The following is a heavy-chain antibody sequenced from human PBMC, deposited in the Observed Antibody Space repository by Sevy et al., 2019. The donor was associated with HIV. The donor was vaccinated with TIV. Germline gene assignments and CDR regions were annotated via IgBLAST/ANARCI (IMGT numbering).Heavy chain of an antibody. J-gene: IGHJ5*02. CDR3: ARDGWAWFDP. D-gene: IGHD6-19*01. V-gene: IGHV4-61*02. CDR1: GGSVSSGSYY. CDR2: IYTSGST. Sequence: SETLSLTCTVSGGSVSSGSYYWSWIRQPAGKGLEWIGRIYTSGSTNYNPSLKSRVTMSVDTSKNQFSLKLSSVTAADTAVYYCARDGWAWFDPWGQGTLVTVSS.